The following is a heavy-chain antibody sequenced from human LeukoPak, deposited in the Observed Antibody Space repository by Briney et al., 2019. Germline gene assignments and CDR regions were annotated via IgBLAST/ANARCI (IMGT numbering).Heavy chain of an antibody. J-gene: IGHJ4*02. CDR3: TKTGGPWD. Sequence: KPGGSLRLSCAASGFTFSSYSMNWVRQAPGKGLEWVSSISSSSSYIYYADSVKGRFTISRDNAKNTLYLQMNTLRDEDTAVYYCTKTGGPWDWGQGTLVTVSS. CDR1: GFTFSSYS. D-gene: IGHD7-27*01. V-gene: IGHV3-21*04. CDR2: ISSSSSYI.